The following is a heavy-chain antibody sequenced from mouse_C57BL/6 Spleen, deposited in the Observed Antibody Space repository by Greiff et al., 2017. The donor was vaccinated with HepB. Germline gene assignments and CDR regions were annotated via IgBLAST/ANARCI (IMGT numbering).Heavy chain of an antibody. CDR2: INYDGSST. CDR1: GFTFSDYY. V-gene: IGHV5-16*01. Sequence: EVMLVESEGGLVQPGSSMKLSCTASGFTFSDYYMAWVRQVPEKGLEWVANINYDGSSTYYLDSLKSRFIISRDNAKNILYLQMSSLKSEDTATYYCARGAYYSIYYAMDYWGQGTSVTVSS. J-gene: IGHJ4*01. D-gene: IGHD2-5*01. CDR3: ARGAYYSIYYAMDY.